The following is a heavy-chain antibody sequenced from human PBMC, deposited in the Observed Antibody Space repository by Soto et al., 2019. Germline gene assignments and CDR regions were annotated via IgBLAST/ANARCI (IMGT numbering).Heavy chain of an antibody. J-gene: IGHJ3*02. CDR2: INPNSGGT. Sequence: ASVKVSCKASGYTFAGYYMHWVRQAPEQGLEWMGWINPNSGGTNYAQKLRGRVTMTRDTSISTAYMELSRLRSDETAVYYCADICGGDGYTDAFDIWGQGTMVTVSS. CDR1: GYTFAGYY. V-gene: IGHV1-2*02. D-gene: IGHD2-21*02. CDR3: ADICGGDGYTDAFDI.